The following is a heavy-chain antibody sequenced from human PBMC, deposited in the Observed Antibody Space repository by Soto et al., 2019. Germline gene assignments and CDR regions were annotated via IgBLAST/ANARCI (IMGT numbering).Heavy chain of an antibody. CDR1: GFTFSSYG. CDR2: IWYDGSNK. CDR3: ARGGYCSSTSCWRVWYYFDY. V-gene: IGHV3-33*01. D-gene: IGHD2-2*01. Sequence: QVQLVESGGGVVQPGRSLRLSCAASGFTFSSYGMHWVRQAPGKGLEWVAVIWYDGSNKYYADSVKGRFTISRDNSKNTTYXXMNSLRAEDTAVYYCARGGYCSSTSCWRVWYYFDYWGQGTLVTVSS. J-gene: IGHJ4*02.